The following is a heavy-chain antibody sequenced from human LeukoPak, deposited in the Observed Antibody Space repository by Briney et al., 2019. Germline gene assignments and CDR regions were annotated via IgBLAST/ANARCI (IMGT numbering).Heavy chain of an antibody. CDR3: ARDSAPSGSSQYGPFY. J-gene: IGHJ4*02. CDR2: IYYSGST. V-gene: IGHV4-31*03. D-gene: IGHD1-26*01. Sequence: SETLSLTCTVSGGSISSGGYYWSWIRQHPGKGLEWIGYIYYSGSTYYNPSLKSRVTISVDTSKNQFSLKLSSVTAADTAVYYCARDSAPSGSSQYGPFYWGQGTLVTVSS. CDR1: GGSISSGGYY.